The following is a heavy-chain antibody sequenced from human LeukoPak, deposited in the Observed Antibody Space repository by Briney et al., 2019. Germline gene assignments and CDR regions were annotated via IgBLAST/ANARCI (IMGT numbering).Heavy chain of an antibody. D-gene: IGHD6-19*01. V-gene: IGHV1-69*06. J-gene: IGHJ4*02. Sequence: PGASVKVSCKASGGTFSSYAISWVRQAPGQGLEWMGGIIPIFGTANYAQKLQGRVTITADKSTSTAYMELSSLRSEDTAVYYCARAVPEGYSSGWYGGAFDYWGQGTLVTVSS. CDR2: IIPIFGTA. CDR3: ARAVPEGYSSGWYGGAFDY. CDR1: GGTFSSYA.